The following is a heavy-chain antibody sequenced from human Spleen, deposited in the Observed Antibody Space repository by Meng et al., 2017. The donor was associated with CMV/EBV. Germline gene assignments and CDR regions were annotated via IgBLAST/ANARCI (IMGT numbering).Heavy chain of an antibody. D-gene: IGHD1-14*01. Sequence: SETLSLTCTVSGGSVSSGNYYWSWIRQPPGKRLEWIGYIFNDVNTNYNPSLKSRVTISSDTSKNQFSLKLSSVTAADTAVYYCARGPRNYFGGWDDYWGQGTLVTVSS. CDR1: GGSVSSGNYY. V-gene: IGHV4-61*01. J-gene: IGHJ4*02. CDR2: IFNDVNT. CDR3: ARGPRNYFGGWDDY.